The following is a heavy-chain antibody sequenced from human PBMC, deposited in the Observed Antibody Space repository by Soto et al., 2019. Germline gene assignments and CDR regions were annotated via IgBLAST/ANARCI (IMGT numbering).Heavy chain of an antibody. J-gene: IGHJ4*02. D-gene: IGHD3-3*01. CDR2: IHHSGST. Sequence: SETLSLTCAVYGGSFSGYYWSWIRQPPGKGLEWIGEIHHSGSTNYNPSLKSRVTISVDTSKHQFSLKLSSVTAADTAVYYCARADFWSGYFLPEFDYWGQGTLVTVSS. V-gene: IGHV4-34*01. CDR1: GGSFSGYY. CDR3: ARADFWSGYFLPEFDY.